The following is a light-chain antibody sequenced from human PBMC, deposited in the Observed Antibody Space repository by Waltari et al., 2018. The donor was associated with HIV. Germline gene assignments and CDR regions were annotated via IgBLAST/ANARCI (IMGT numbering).Light chain of an antibody. CDR1: SGHSTYA. Sequence: QLVLTQSPSASASLGASVKLTCSLRSGHSTYAIAWHQHQPGKGPRFLMKVNSDGSHRKGDEIPDRFSGSASGPERYLTISSLQSEDEGDYYCQTWGAGIVVFGGGTKLSVL. CDR2: VNSDGSH. CDR3: QTWGAGIVV. V-gene: IGLV4-69*01. J-gene: IGLJ2*01.